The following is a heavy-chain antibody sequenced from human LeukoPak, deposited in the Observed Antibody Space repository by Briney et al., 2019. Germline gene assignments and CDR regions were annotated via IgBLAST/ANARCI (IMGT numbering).Heavy chain of an antibody. CDR2: INHSGST. V-gene: IGHV4-34*01. CDR1: GGSFSGYY. CDR3: ARARWLQYYYYYSMDV. Sequence: PSETLSLTCAVYGGSFSGYYWSWIRQPPGKGLEWIGEINHSGSTNYNPSLKSRVTISVETSKNKFYLNLSSVTAADTAVYYCARARWLQYYYYYSMDVWGKGTTVTVSS. J-gene: IGHJ6*03. D-gene: IGHD5-24*01.